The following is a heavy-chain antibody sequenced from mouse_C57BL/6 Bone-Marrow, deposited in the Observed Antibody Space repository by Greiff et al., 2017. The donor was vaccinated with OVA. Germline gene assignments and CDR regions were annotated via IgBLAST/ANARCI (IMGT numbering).Heavy chain of an antibody. D-gene: IGHD2-2*01. CDR1: GFTFSSYA. CDR3: ARGGGYPAWFAY. J-gene: IGHJ3*01. Sequence: EVKVVESGGGLVKPGGSLKLSCAASGFTFSSYAMSWVRQTPEKRLEWVATISDGGSYTYYPDNVKGRFTISRDNAKNNLYLQMSHLKSEDTAMYDCARGGGYPAWFAYWGEGTLVTVSA. V-gene: IGHV5-4*03. CDR2: ISDGGSYT.